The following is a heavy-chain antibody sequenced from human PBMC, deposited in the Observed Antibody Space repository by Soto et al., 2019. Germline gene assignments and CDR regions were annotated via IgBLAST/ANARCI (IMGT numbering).Heavy chain of an antibody. CDR3: AKAPIDDSSGYYYPYYFDY. V-gene: IGHV3-23*01. J-gene: IGHJ4*02. Sequence: PGGSLRLSCAASGFTFSSYAMSWVRQAPGKGLEWVSAISGSGGSTYYADSVKGRFTISRDNSKNTLYLQMNSPRAEDTAVYYCAKAPIDDSSGYYYPYYFDYWGQGTLVTVSS. D-gene: IGHD3-22*01. CDR1: GFTFSSYA. CDR2: ISGSGGST.